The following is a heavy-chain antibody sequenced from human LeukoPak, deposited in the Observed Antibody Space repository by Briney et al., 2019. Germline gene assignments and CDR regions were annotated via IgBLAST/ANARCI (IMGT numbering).Heavy chain of an antibody. V-gene: IGHV4-30-4*01. CDR3: TRNLGN. D-gene: IGHD3-16*01. CDR2: IYFSGST. Sequence: SETLSLTCSVSGGSISRGDYSWNWIRQAPGKGLEWIGYIYFSGSTYFNPSLKGRGALSIDTSRNQFSLNLTSVTAADTAVYYCTRNLGNWGQGILVTVSS. J-gene: IGHJ4*02. CDR1: GGSISRGDYS.